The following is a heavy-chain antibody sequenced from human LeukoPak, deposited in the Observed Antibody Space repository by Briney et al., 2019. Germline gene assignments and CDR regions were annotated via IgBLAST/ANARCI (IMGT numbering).Heavy chain of an antibody. CDR3: ARSTGFYTTYYMDV. CDR1: GDSMGNYY. CDR2: IRSDGTT. Sequence: SETLSLTCTVSGDSMGNYYWNWLRQPAGKGLEWIGRIRSDGTTYANPSLESAVTMSVDTSNNHISLRLSSATAADTAVYYCARSTGFYTTYYMDVRGKGTTVTVSS. J-gene: IGHJ6*03. V-gene: IGHV4-4*07. D-gene: IGHD3-22*01.